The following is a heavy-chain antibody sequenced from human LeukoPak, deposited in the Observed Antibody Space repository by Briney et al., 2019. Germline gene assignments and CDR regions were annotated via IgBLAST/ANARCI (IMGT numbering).Heavy chain of an antibody. CDR2: ISSNGGST. CDR3: ARHGHYDFWSGYSLDY. D-gene: IGHD3-3*01. Sequence: GGFLRLFCAASGFNFSSYAMHWVRQAPGKGLEYVSAISSNGGSTYYAHSVKGRFTISRDNSKNTLYLQMGSLRAEDMAVYYCARHGHYDFWSGYSLDYWGQGTLVTVSS. J-gene: IGHJ4*02. CDR1: GFNFSSYA. V-gene: IGHV3-64*01.